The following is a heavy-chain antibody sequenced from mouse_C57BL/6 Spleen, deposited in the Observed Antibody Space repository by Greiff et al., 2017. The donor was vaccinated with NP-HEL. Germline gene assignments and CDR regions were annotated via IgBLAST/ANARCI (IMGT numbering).Heavy chain of an antibody. CDR2: IDPSDSYT. J-gene: IGHJ4*01. CDR3: ERKRPYYYGSLCAMDC. V-gene: IGHV1-50*01. Sequence: QVQLQQPGAELVKPGASVKLSCKASGYTFTSYWMQWVKQRPGQGLEWIGEIDPSDSYTNYNQKFKGKATLTVDTSSSTAYMQLSSLTSEDSAVYYCERKRPYYYGSLCAMDCWGQGTSVTVSS. CDR1: GYTFTSYW. D-gene: IGHD1-1*01.